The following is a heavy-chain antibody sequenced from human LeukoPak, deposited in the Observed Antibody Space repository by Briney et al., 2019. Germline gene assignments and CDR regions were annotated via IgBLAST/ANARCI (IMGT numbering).Heavy chain of an antibody. Sequence: GASVKVSCKASGYTFIGYYMHWVRQAPGPGLEWMGWINPNSGGTNYAQKFQGRVTMTRDPSISTAYMELSRLKSDDTAVYYCATAYGSGTDFYYWGQGTLVTVSS. CDR1: GYTFIGYY. J-gene: IGHJ4*02. V-gene: IGHV1-2*02. CDR3: ATAYGSGTDFYY. CDR2: INPNSGGT. D-gene: IGHD3-10*01.